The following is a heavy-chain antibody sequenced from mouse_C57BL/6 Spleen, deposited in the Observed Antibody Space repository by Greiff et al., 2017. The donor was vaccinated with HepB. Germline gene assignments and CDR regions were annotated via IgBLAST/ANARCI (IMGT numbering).Heavy chain of an antibody. CDR2: IYPGDGDT. Sequence: VQLQQSGPELVKPGASVKISCKASGYAFSSSWMNWVKQRPGKGLEWIGRIYPGDGDTNYNGKFKGKATLTADKSSSTAYMQLSSLTSEDSAVYVGARTHYSNDEDYAMDYWGQGTSVTVSA. J-gene: IGHJ4*01. CDR3: ARTHYSNDEDYAMDY. D-gene: IGHD2-12*01. CDR1: GYAFSSSW. V-gene: IGHV1-82*01.